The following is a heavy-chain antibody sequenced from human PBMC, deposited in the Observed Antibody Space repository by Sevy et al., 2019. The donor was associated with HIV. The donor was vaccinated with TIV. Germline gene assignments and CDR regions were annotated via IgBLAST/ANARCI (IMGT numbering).Heavy chain of an antibody. CDR3: ARMGIVVVPAAGFDP. J-gene: IGHJ5*02. CDR2: ISSSSYI. CDR1: GFTFSSYS. Sequence: GGCLRLSCAASGFTFSSYSMNWVRQAPGKGLEWVSSISSSSYIYYADSVKGRFTISRDNAKNSLYLQMNSLRAEDTAVYYCARMGIVVVPAAGFDPWGQGTLVTVSS. V-gene: IGHV3-21*01. D-gene: IGHD2-2*01.